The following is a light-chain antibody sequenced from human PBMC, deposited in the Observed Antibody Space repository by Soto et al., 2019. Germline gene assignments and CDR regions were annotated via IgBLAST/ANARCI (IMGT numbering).Light chain of an antibody. CDR3: CSYAGRYTLV. Sequence: QSVLTQPASVSGSPGQSITISCTGTSSDVAFYNHVSWYQQHPGKAPKLLIYEVNNRPSGVSHRFSGSKSGNTASLTISGLQAEDEADYYCCSYAGRYTLVFGGGTQLTVL. V-gene: IGLV2-14*01. CDR2: EVN. J-gene: IGLJ3*02. CDR1: SSDVAFYNH.